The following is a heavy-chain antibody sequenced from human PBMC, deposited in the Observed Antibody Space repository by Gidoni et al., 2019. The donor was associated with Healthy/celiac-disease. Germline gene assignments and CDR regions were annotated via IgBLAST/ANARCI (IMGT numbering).Heavy chain of an antibody. CDR3: ARVLYYDILTGYYGWFDP. Sequence: QVQLVESGGGGVQPGRSLRPSSAASGFTFRRYAMDWVRLAPGKGLEWVAVISYDGSNKYYADSVKGRFTISRDNSKNTLYLQMNSLRAEDTAVYYCARVLYYDILTGYYGWFDPWGQGTLVTVSS. CDR1: GFTFRRYA. D-gene: IGHD3-9*01. J-gene: IGHJ5*02. V-gene: IGHV3-30-3*01. CDR2: ISYDGSNK.